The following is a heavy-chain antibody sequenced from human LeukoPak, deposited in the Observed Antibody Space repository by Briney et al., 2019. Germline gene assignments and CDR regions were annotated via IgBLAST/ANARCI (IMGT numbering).Heavy chain of an antibody. CDR2: INPNSGGT. V-gene: IGHV1-2*02. CDR3: ARGEALITMVRGVIITGTYDI. Sequence: ASVKVSCKASGYTFTGDYMHWVRQAPGQGLEWMGWINPNSGGTNYAQKFQGRVTMTRDTSISTAYMELGRLRSDDTAVYYCARGEALITMVRGVIITGTYDIWGQGTMVTVSS. D-gene: IGHD3-10*01. CDR1: GYTFTGDY. J-gene: IGHJ3*02.